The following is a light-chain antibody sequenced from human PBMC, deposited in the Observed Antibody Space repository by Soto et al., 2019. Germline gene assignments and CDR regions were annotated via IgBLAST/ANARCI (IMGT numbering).Light chain of an antibody. CDR1: QSFSSSY. CDR2: GAP. Sequence: EIVLTQSPGILSLSPGQRATLSCRASQSFSSSYLASYQQKPGQAPIRLSYGAPTRATSIPARVSGSVSVTDFTLTISSLQPEDFALHNCQQDYNLPLTFGGGTKVDIK. J-gene: IGKJ4*01. CDR3: QQDYNLPLT. V-gene: IGKV3D-7*01.